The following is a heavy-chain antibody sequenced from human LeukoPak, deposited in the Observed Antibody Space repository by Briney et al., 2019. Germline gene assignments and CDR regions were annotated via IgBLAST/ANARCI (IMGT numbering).Heavy chain of an antibody. J-gene: IGHJ5*02. Sequence: GASVKVSCKASGYTFTSYYMHWVRQAPGQGLEWMGIINPSGGSTSYAQKFQGRVTMTRDTSTSTVYMELSSLRSEDTAVYYCARGGATMVRGVIRDWFDPWGQGTLVTVSS. CDR2: INPSGGST. D-gene: IGHD3-10*01. V-gene: IGHV1-46*01. CDR3: ARGGATMVRGVIRDWFDP. CDR1: GYTFTSYY.